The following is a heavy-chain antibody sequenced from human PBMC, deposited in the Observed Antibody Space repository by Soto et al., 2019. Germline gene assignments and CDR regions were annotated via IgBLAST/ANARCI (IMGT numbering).Heavy chain of an antibody. J-gene: IGHJ4*02. CDR1: GASVNSHY. D-gene: IGHD1-26*01. CDR2: VYPSGTS. V-gene: IGHV4-59*02. Sequence: ETLSLPCVVSGASVNSHYWHWIRQPPGQGLEWVGSVYPSGTSNYNPSLESRLTISLDTSKNQFSLTLNSVTAADTAVYFCAREYGTYSGSPFDSWGQGTLVTVSS. CDR3: AREYGTYSGSPFDS.